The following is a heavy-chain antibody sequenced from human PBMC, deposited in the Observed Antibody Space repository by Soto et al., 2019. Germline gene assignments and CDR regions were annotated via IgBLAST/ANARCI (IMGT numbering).Heavy chain of an antibody. CDR3: ASRGNYYDSSGYWEYFQH. V-gene: IGHV1-69*01. J-gene: IGHJ1*01. D-gene: IGHD3-22*01. Sequence: QVQLVQSGAEVKKPGSSVKVSCKASGGTFSSYAISWVRQAPGQGLEWMGGIIPIFGTANYAQMFQGRVTITADESTSTAYMELSSLRSEDTAVYYCASRGNYYDSSGYWEYFQHWGQGTLVTVSS. CDR2: IIPIFGTA. CDR1: GGTFSSYA.